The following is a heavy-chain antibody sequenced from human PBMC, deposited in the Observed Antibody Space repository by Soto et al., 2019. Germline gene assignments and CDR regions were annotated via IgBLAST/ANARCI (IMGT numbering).Heavy chain of an antibody. D-gene: IGHD1-1*01. CDR3: ARDGPENWRHYGMDF. Sequence: QVQLVESGGGVVQPGRSLRLSCAASGFTFSSYAMHWVRQAPGKGLEWVAVISYDGSNKYYADSVKGRFTISRDNSKNTLSMQTNSVRAGQTAVDYCARDGPENWRHYGMDFWGQGTTVTVSS. CDR2: ISYDGSNK. V-gene: IGHV3-30-3*01. J-gene: IGHJ6*02. CDR1: GFTFSSYA.